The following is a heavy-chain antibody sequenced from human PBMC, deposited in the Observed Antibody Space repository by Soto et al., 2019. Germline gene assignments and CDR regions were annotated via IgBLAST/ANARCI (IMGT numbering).Heavy chain of an antibody. CDR2: IIPIFGTA. V-gene: IGHV1-69*13. D-gene: IGHD3-10*01. CDR1: GGTFSSYA. Sequence: SVKVSCKASGGTFSSYAISWVRQAPGQGLEWKGGIIPIFGTANYAQKIQGRVTITADESTSTAYMELSSLRSEDTAVYYCAREGGWYYGSGSYLDYGMDVWGQGTTVTVSS. J-gene: IGHJ6*02. CDR3: AREGGWYYGSGSYLDYGMDV.